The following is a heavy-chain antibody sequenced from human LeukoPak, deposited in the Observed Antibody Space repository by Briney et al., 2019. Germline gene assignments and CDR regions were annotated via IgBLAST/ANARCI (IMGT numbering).Heavy chain of an antibody. D-gene: IGHD5/OR15-5a*01. J-gene: IGHJ4*02. CDR2: IYWNDDK. V-gene: IGHV2-5*01. CDR3: VHRKSVASTEGFDY. Sequence: SGPTLVKPTQTLTLTCSFSGFSLSTGGVGVGWIRQPPGKALEWLALIYWNDDKRYSPSLKSRLTITKDTSKNQVVLTMTNTDPVDTATYYCVHRKSVASTEGFDYWGQGTLVTVSS. CDR1: GFSLSTGGVG.